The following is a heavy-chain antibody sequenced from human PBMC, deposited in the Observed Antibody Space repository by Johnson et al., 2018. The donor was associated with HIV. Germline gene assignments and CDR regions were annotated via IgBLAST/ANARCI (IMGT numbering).Heavy chain of an antibody. CDR3: TTDQVGRNYGGKYHI. CDR1: GFTFSNAW. CDR2: IKSKTDGGTT. V-gene: IGHV3-15*01. Sequence: VQLVESGGGLVEPGGSLRLSCAASGFTFSNAWMSWVRQAPGKGLEWVGRIKSKTDGGTTDYAAPVKGRFTISRDDSKNTLYLQINSLKTEDTAVYYCTTDQVGRNYGGKYHIWGQGTMVTVSS. D-gene: IGHD4-23*01. J-gene: IGHJ3*02.